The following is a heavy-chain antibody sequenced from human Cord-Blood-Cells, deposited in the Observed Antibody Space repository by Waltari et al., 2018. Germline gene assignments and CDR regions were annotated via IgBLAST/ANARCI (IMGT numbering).Heavy chain of an antibody. CDR1: GYTFTGYY. Sequence: QVQLVQSGAEVKKPGASVKVSCKASGYTFTGYYMHWVRQAPGQGLEWMGWINPNSGGTNYAKKFQGWVTMTRDTSISTAYMELSRLRSDDTAVYYCATIAAAGAEYFQHWGQGTLVTVSS. J-gene: IGHJ1*01. V-gene: IGHV1-2*04. CDR3: ATIAAAGAEYFQH. CDR2: INPNSGGT. D-gene: IGHD6-13*01.